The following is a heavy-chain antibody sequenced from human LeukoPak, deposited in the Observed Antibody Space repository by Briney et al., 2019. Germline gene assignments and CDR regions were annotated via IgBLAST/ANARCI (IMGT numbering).Heavy chain of an antibody. CDR1: GFTFSSCG. V-gene: IGHV3-33*01. D-gene: IGHD6-13*01. J-gene: IGHJ4*02. CDR3: ARDAGHFDY. Sequence: GGSLRLSCAASGFTFSSCGMHWVRQAPGKGLEWVAVIWYDGSNKYYADSVKGRFTISRDNSKNTLYLQMNSLRAEDTAVDYCARDAGHFDYWGQGSLVTVSS. CDR2: IWYDGSNK.